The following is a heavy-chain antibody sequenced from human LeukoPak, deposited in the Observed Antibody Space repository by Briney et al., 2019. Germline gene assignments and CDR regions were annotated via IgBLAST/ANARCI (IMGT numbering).Heavy chain of an antibody. CDR2: IYSSSSNT. CDR1: GVTFSDCY. V-gene: IGHV3-11*05. Sequence: GGSLRLSCAASGVTFSDCYTSWIPQAPGKGLEWGSYIYSSSSNTNYGRSVRGRVTNSSDKANNSQYLQRNSLTAEDTAVYYFARGYQQLRDNDSFDIWGQGTMVIVSS. CDR3: ARGYQQLRDNDSFDI. D-gene: IGHD2-2*01. J-gene: IGHJ3*02.